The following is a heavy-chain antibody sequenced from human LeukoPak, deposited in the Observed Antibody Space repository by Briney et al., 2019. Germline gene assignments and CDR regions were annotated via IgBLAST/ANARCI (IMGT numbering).Heavy chain of an antibody. CDR2: ISSSSSSI. CDR3: ARASGDIVETATMGSY. D-gene: IGHD5-18*01. Sequence: GGSLRLSGAASGFTFSSYSMNWVRQAPGKGLEWVSSISSSSSSIYYADSVKGRFTISRDNAKNSLYLQMNSLRAEDTAVYYCARASGDIVETATMGSYWGQGTLVTVSS. J-gene: IGHJ4*02. V-gene: IGHV3-21*01. CDR1: GFTFSSYS.